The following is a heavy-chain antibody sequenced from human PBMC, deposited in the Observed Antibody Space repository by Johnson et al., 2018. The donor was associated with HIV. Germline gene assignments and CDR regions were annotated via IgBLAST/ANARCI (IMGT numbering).Heavy chain of an antibody. D-gene: IGHD6-13*01. J-gene: IGHJ3*02. Sequence: VQLVESGGGLVQPGRSLRLSCAASGFSVSNNYMNWVRQAPGKGLEWVSVIYSGGSTYYADSVRGRFPISRDNSRNTLYLQMSSLRAEDTAMYYCARDGESQQLPLGDAFDIWGQGTMVTVSS. CDR3: ARDGESQQLPLGDAFDI. V-gene: IGHV3-66*01. CDR2: IYSGGST. CDR1: GFSVSNNY.